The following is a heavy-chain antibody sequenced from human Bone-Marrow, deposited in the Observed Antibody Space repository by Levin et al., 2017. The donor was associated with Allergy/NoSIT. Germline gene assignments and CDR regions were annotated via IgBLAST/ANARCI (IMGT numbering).Heavy chain of an antibody. J-gene: IGHJ4*02. Sequence: GESLKISCAVSGFTVSNNYMSWVRQAPGAGLEWVSLIYSVGTTYYADSVKGRFTISRDNSRNTLYLQMNSLRAEDTAVYYCTGGPSCVRGWGQGTLVTVSS. D-gene: IGHD3-16*01. CDR2: IYSVGTT. CDR1: GFTVSNNY. V-gene: IGHV3-53*01. CDR3: TGGPSCVRG.